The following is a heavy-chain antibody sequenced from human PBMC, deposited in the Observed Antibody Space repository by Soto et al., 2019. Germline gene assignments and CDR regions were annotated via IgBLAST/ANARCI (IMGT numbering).Heavy chain of an antibody. Sequence: ASVKVSCKASGYTFTSYYMHWVRQAPGQGLEWMGIINPSGGSTSYAQKFQGRVTMTRDTSTSTVYMELSSLRSEDTAVYYCVRGRIRVRGVIALGPYYYYYGMDVWGQGTTVTVS. CDR1: GYTFTSYY. V-gene: IGHV1-46*01. CDR3: VRGRIRVRGVIALGPYYYYYGMDV. J-gene: IGHJ6*02. D-gene: IGHD3-10*01. CDR2: INPSGGST.